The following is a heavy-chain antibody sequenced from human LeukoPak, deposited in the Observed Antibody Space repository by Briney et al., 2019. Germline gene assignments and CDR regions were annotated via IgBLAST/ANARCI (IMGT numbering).Heavy chain of an antibody. CDR2: VRYDGSNK. D-gene: IGHD6-13*01. CDR3: AKEGGMGSSWHYWYFDL. V-gene: IGHV3-30*02. J-gene: IGHJ2*01. CDR1: GFTFSSYG. Sequence: PGGSLRLSCAASGFTFSSYGMYWVRQAPGKGLEWVAFVRYDGSNKYYADSVKGRFTISRDNSKNTLYLQMNSLRAEDTAVYYCAKEGGMGSSWHYWYFDLWGRGTLVTVSS.